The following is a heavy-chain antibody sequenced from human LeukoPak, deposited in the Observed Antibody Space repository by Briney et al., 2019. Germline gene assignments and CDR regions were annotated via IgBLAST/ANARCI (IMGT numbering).Heavy chain of an antibody. J-gene: IGHJ4*02. V-gene: IGHV3-53*01. Sequence: PGGSLRLSCAASGFTVSSNYMSWVRQAPGKGLEWVSVIYSGGSTYYADSVKGRFTISRDNSKNTVYLQMNSLRVEDTAVYYCAQGGWGRTAIPARIDYWGQGTLVTVSS. CDR3: AQGGWGRTAIPARIDY. CDR1: GFTVSSNY. D-gene: IGHD2-21*02. CDR2: IYSGGST.